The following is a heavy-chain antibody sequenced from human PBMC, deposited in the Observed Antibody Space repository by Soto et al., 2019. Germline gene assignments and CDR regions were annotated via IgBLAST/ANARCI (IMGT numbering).Heavy chain of an antibody. D-gene: IGHD5-12*01. CDR1: GFTFSSYA. CDR2: ISYDGSNK. J-gene: IGHJ6*02. CDR3: ARVYEDYYYYYGMDV. V-gene: IGHV3-30-3*01. Sequence: PGGSLRLSCAASGFTFSSYAMHWVRQAPGKGLEWVAVISYDGSNKYYADSVKGRFTISRDNSKNTLYPQMNSLRAEDTAVYYCARVYEDYYYYYGMDVWGQGTTVTVSS.